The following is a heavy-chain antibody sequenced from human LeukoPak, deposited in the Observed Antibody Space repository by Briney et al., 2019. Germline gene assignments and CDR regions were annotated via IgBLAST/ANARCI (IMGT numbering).Heavy chain of an antibody. CDR3: ARMATRFDY. CDR1: GYSISSGYY. Sequence: KPSETLSLTCTVSGYSISSGYYWGWIRQPPGKGLEWIGSIYHSGSTYYNPSLKSRVTISVDTSKNQFSLKLSSVTAADTAVYYCARMATRFDYWGQGTLVTVSS. J-gene: IGHJ4*02. V-gene: IGHV4-38-2*02. CDR2: IYHSGST. D-gene: IGHD5-24*01.